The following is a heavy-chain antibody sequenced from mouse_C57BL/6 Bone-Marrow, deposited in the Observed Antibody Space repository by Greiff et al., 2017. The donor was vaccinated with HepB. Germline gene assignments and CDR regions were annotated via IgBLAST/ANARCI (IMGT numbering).Heavy chain of an antibody. CDR2: INPSSGYT. V-gene: IGHV1-4*01. D-gene: IGHD2-4*01. J-gene: IGHJ2*01. CDR1: GYTFTSYT. Sequence: LVESGAELARPGASVKMSCKASGYTFTSYTMHWVKQRPGQGLEWIGYINPSSGYTKYNQKFKDKATLTAAKSSSTAYMQLSSLTSEDSAVYYCAVYDYDYFDYWGQGTTLTVSS. CDR3: AVYDYDYFDY.